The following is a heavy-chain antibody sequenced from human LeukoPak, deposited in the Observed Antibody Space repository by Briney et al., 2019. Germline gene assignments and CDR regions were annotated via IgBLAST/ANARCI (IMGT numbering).Heavy chain of an antibody. CDR1: GFTFSSYS. Sequence: GGSLRLSCAASGFTFSSYSMNWVRQAPGKGLEWVSYISSSSSTIYYADSVKGRFTISRDNAKNSLYLQMNSLRAEDTAVYYCAREIRFLEWDYFDPWGQGTLVTVSS. J-gene: IGHJ5*02. CDR3: AREIRFLEWDYFDP. CDR2: ISSSSSTI. D-gene: IGHD3-3*01. V-gene: IGHV3-48*04.